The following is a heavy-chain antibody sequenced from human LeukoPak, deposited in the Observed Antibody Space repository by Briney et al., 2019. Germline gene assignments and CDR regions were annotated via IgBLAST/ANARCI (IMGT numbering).Heavy chain of an antibody. CDR1: GGTFSSYA. Sequence: GASVKVSCKASGGTFSSYAISWVRQAPGQGLEWMGRIIPIFGTANYAQKFQGRVTITTDESTSTAYMERSSLRSEDTAVYYCARADSSGSYFDYWGQGTLVTVSS. CDR3: ARADSSGSYFDY. D-gene: IGHD6-19*01. V-gene: IGHV1-69*05. CDR2: IIPIFGTA. J-gene: IGHJ4*02.